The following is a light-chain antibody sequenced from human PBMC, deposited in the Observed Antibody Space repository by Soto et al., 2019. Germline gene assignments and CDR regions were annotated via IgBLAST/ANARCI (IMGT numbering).Light chain of an antibody. Sequence: QSVLTQPPSASGTPGQRVTISCSGSSSNIGSHTVNWYQQLPGTAPRLLIYNTYYRPSGVPDRFSGSKSGTSASLAISGLQSEDEADYYCAAWDDSPNGVVFGGGTKLTVL. CDR2: NTY. CDR1: SSNIGSHT. CDR3: AAWDDSPNGVV. J-gene: IGLJ2*01. V-gene: IGLV1-44*01.